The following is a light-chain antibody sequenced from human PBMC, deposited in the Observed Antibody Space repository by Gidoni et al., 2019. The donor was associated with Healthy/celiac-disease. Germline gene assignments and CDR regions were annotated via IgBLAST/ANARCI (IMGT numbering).Light chain of an antibody. V-gene: IGLV2-14*01. J-gene: IGLJ2*01. CDR2: EVS. CDR3: SSYTSSSTDVV. Sequence: SALTQPASVSGSPGQSITLSCTGTSSDVGGYNYVSWYQQHPGKAPKLMIYEVSNRPAGVSNRFSGSKSGNTASLTISGLQAEDEADYDCSSYTSSSTDVVFGGGTKLTVL. CDR1: SSDVGGYNY.